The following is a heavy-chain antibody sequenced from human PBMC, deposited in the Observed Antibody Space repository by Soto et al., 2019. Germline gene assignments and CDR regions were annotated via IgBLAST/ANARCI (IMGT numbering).Heavy chain of an antibody. D-gene: IGHD3-16*01. CDR2: IYYSGTT. CDR3: ARTPVLGHYVYYGMDV. Sequence: QVQLEESGPGLVKPSQTLSLTCSVTGGSITTVGYFWTGIRQHPGKGLEWIGSIYYSGTTYHNPSLNSRVSISVDTSVNQFSLKLNSVTAADPAVYYCARTPVLGHYVYYGMDVWGLGTTVSVSS. J-gene: IGHJ6*02. CDR1: GGSITTVGYF. V-gene: IGHV4-31*03.